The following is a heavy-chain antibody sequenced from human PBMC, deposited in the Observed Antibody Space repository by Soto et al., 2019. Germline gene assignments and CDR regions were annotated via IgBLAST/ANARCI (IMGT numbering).Heavy chain of an antibody. J-gene: IGHJ4*02. CDR2: IYYNGNT. D-gene: IGHD2-2*01. CDR1: SGSISSYY. CDR3: ARGYCSSTSCYEFDY. V-gene: IGHV4-59*01. Sequence: PSETLSLTCTVSSGSISSYYWNWIRQPPGKGLEWIGSIYYNGNTNYSPSLKRRITKSVDKSKKQFSLKLTSETAADTAMYYCARGYCSSTSCYEFDYWGQGTLVTVSS.